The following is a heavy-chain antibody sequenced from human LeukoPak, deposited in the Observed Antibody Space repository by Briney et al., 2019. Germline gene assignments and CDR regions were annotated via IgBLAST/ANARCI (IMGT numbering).Heavy chain of an antibody. D-gene: IGHD3-9*01. CDR2: ISGGGSTT. CDR3: ARDGHYDILTGYFQD. J-gene: IGHJ1*01. CDR1: GFTFSNYA. Sequence: GGSLRLSCAASGFTFSNYAMSWVRQAPGQGLEWVSAISGGGSTTYSADSVKGRFTISRDNSRNTLYLQMNSLRAEDTAVYYCARDGHYDILTGYFQDWGQGTLVTVSS. V-gene: IGHV3-23*01.